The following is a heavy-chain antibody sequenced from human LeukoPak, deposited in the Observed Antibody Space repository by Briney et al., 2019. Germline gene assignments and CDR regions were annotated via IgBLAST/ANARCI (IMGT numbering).Heavy chain of an antibody. D-gene: IGHD3-22*01. CDR1: GFTFEDYA. Sequence: GGSLRLSCTTSGFTFEDYAIGWFRQAPGKGLEWGSAISGSGGSTYYADSVKGRFTISRDNSKNTLYLQMNSLRAEDTAVYYCAKDRPGDYYDSSGFYNYWGQGTLVTVSS. CDR2: ISGSGGST. J-gene: IGHJ4*02. CDR3: AKDRPGDYYDSSGFYNY. V-gene: IGHV3-23*01.